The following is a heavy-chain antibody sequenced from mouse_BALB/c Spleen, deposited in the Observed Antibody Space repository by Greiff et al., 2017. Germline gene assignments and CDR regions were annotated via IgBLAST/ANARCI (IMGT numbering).Heavy chain of an antibody. D-gene: IGHD2-1*01. CDR2: ILPGSGST. CDR3: ARGPYGNPYAMDY. V-gene: IGHV1-9*01. Sequence: VQLQQSGAELMKPGASVKISCKATGYTFSSYWIEWVKQRPGHGLEWIGEILPGSGSTNYNEKFKGKATFTADTSSNTAYMQLSSLTSEDSAVYYCARGPYGNPYAMDYWGQGTSVTVSS. J-gene: IGHJ4*01. CDR1: GYTFSSYW.